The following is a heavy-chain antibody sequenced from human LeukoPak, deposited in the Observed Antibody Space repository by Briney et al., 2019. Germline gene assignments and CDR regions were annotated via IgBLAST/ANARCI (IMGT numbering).Heavy chain of an antibody. CDR2: IRYDGSNK. CDR3: AKGNSSGWYFSYYMDV. D-gene: IGHD6-19*01. CDR1: GFTFSSYG. V-gene: IGHV3-30*02. J-gene: IGHJ6*03. Sequence: GGSLRLSCAASGFTFSSYGMHWVRQAPGKGLEWVAFIRYDGSNKYYADSVKGRFTISRDNSKNTLYLQMNSLRAEDTAVYYCAKGNSSGWYFSYYMDVWGKGTTVTVSS.